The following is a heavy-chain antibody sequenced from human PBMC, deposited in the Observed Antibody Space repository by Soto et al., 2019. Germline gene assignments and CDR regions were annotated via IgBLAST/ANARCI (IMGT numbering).Heavy chain of an antibody. CDR3: GRGRSGQIVIFY. V-gene: IGHV1-2*02. CDR2: IGPETGAT. J-gene: IGHJ4*02. D-gene: IGHD1-26*01. CDR1: GYTFTGHY. Sequence: ASVKVSCKASGYTFTGHYIHWVRQAPEQGPEWMGEIGPETGATRYAQKFQGRVTMTRDMSITTVYMELNNLTPDDTAVYYCGRGRSGQIVIFYWGQGTPVTVSS.